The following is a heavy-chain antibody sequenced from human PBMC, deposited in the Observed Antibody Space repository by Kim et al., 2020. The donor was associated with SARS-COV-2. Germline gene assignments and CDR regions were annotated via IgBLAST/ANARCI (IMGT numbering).Heavy chain of an antibody. CDR2: IYHSGST. CDR1: GGSISSSNW. Sequence: SETLSLTCAVSGGSISSSNWWSWVRQPPGKGLEWIGEIYHSGSTNYNPSLKSRVTISVDKSKNQFSLKLSSVTAADTAVYYCARDRVYCSSTSCYGLGEFDPWGQGTLVTVSS. J-gene: IGHJ5*02. CDR3: ARDRVYCSSTSCYGLGEFDP. V-gene: IGHV4-4*02. D-gene: IGHD2-2*01.